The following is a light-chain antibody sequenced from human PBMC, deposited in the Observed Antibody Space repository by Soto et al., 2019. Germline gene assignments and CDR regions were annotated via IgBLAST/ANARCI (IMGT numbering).Light chain of an antibody. CDR2: EAS. CDR1: QSLSRY. CDR3: QQTYNNPVT. Sequence: DXQMTQSPASLSASVGASLTITCRARQSLSRYLNWNQQKXAHTPXXTXYEASSLQRGGPPRCSGSGSGTAFTLTISSRQPEDFATYYRQQTYNNPVTFGQGTRLEIK. V-gene: IGKV1-39*01. J-gene: IGKJ5*01.